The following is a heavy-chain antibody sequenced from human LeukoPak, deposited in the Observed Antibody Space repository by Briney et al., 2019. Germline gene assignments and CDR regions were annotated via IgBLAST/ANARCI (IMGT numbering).Heavy chain of an antibody. J-gene: IGHJ3*02. CDR2: ISAYNGNT. Sequence: ASVKVSCEASGYTFTSYGISWVRQAPGQGLEWMGWISAYNGNTNYAQKLQGRVTMTTDTSTSTAYMELRSLRSDDTAVYYCARDNYYDSSGYYFGAFDIWGQGTMVTVSS. CDR1: GYTFTSYG. V-gene: IGHV1-18*01. CDR3: ARDNYYDSSGYYFGAFDI. D-gene: IGHD3-22*01.